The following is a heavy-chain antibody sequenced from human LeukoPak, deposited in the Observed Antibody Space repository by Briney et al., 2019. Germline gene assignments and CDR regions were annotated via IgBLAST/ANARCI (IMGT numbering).Heavy chain of an antibody. Sequence: PSETLSLTCTVSGGSISSSSYYWGWIRQPPGKGLEWIGSIYYSGSTYYNPSLKSRVTISVDTSKNQFSLKLSSVTAADTAVYYCARGRLWFGDFDYWGQGTLVTVSS. CDR1: GGSISSSSYY. CDR2: IYYSGST. V-gene: IGHV4-39*07. J-gene: IGHJ4*02. CDR3: ARGRLWFGDFDY. D-gene: IGHD3-10*01.